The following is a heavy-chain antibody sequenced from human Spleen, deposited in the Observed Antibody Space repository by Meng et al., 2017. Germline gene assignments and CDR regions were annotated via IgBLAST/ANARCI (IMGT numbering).Heavy chain of an antibody. CDR2: INAVFGTT. J-gene: IGHJ5*01. CDR3: AKDAASSGDYGWVDS. CDR1: GGIFSNYV. V-gene: IGHV1-69*01. D-gene: IGHD4-17*01. Sequence: QVQLLQSGVEVMKPGSSVKVSCKAPGGIFSNYVIGWVRQAPGQGLEWMGGINAVFGTTNYAQKFQGRVTITTDESTSTVYMELTRLTSEDTAVYYCAKDAASSGDYGWVDSWGQGTLVTVSS.